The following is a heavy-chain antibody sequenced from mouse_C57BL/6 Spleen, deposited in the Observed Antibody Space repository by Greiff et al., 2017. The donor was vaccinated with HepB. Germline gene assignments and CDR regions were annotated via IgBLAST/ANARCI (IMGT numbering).Heavy chain of an antibody. V-gene: IGHV1-59*01. CDR1: GYTFTSYW. D-gene: IGHD1-1*01. CDR3: ARLDYYGSSYGRNFDY. CDR2: IDPSDSYT. Sequence: QVQLQQPGAELVRPGTSVKLSCKASGYTFTSYWMHWVKQRPGQGLEWIGVIDPSDSYTNYNQKFKGKATLAVDTSSSTAYMQLSSLTSEDSAVYYCARLDYYGSSYGRNFDYWGQGTTLTVSS. J-gene: IGHJ2*01.